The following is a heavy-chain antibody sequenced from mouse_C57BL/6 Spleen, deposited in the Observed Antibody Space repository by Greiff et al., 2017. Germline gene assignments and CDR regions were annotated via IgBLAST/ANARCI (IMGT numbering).Heavy chain of an antibody. CDR3: AREGRGVYFDV. J-gene: IGHJ1*03. V-gene: IGHV1-64*01. Sequence: VQLQQPGAELVKPGASVKLSCKASGYTFTSYWMHWVKQRPGQGLEWIGLIHPNSGSTNYNEKFKSKATLTVDKSSSTAYMQLSSLTSEASAVYYCAREGRGVYFDVWGTGTTVTVSS. CDR1: GYTFTSYW. CDR2: IHPNSGST. D-gene: IGHD3-1*01.